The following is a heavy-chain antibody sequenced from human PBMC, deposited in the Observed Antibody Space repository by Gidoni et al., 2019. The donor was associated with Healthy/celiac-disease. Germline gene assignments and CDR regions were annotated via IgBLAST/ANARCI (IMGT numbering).Heavy chain of an antibody. CDR3: ATEGGSYCSSTSCYYAAFDP. Sequence: QVKLVQSGAEVKKPGAPVKVSCKVSGYTLTELSMNWVRQAPGKGLEWMGGFEPEDGETIYAQKFQGRVTMTEDTSTDTAYMELSSLRSEDTAVYYCATEGGSYCSSTSCYYAAFDPWGQGTLVTVSS. CDR1: GYTLTELS. CDR2: FEPEDGET. V-gene: IGHV1-24*01. J-gene: IGHJ5*02. D-gene: IGHD2-2*01.